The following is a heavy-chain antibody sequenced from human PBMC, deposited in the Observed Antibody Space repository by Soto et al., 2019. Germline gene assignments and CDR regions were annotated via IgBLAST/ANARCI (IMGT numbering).Heavy chain of an antibody. CDR3: ARELNLAAADLVRNWFDP. J-gene: IGHJ5*02. V-gene: IGHV1-69*13. Sequence: ASVKVSCKASGGTFSSYAISWVRQAPGQGLEWMGGIIPIFGTANYAQKFQGRVTITADESTSTAYMELSSLRSEDTAVYYCARELNLAAADLVRNWFDPWGQGTLVTVSS. CDR1: GGTFSSYA. CDR2: IIPIFGTA. D-gene: IGHD6-13*01.